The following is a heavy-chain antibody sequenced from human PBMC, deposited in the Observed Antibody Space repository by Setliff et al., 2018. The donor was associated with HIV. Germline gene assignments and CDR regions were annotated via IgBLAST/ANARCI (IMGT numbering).Heavy chain of an antibody. J-gene: IGHJ5*02. Sequence: SETLSLTCAVSGYSISSGYYWGWIRQPPGKGLEWIGSIYHSGSTYYNPSLKSRVTISLDTSKNQFSLKLSSVTAADTAVYYCARDIQAAGTGWFDPWGQGTLVTVPQ. CDR1: GYSISSGYY. CDR2: IYHSGST. V-gene: IGHV4-38-2*02. CDR3: ARDIQAAGTGWFDP. D-gene: IGHD6-13*01.